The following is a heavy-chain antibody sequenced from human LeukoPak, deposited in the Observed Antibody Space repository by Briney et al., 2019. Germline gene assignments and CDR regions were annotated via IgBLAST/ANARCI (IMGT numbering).Heavy chain of an antibody. CDR2: INHSGST. CDR3: ARGPITMIDY. CDR1: GGSFSGYY. V-gene: IGHV4-34*01. J-gene: IGHJ4*02. Sequence: SETLSLTCAVYGGSFSGYYWSWIRQPPGEGLEWIGEINHSGSTNYNPSLKSRVTISVDTSKNQFSLKLSSVTAADTAVYYCARGPITMIDYWGQGTLVTVSS. D-gene: IGHD3-22*01.